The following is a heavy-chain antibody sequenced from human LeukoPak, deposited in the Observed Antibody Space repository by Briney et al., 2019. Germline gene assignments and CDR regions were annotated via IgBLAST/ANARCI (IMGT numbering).Heavy chain of an antibody. J-gene: IGHJ4*02. CDR3: ASHPKYSSGWYDY. CDR2: IYYSGST. Sequence: SETLSLTCTVSGGSISSYYWSWIRQPPGKGLEWIGYIYYSGSTNYNPSLKSRVTISEDTSKNQFSLKLSSVTAADTAVYYCASHPKYSSGWYDYWGQGTLVTVSS. V-gene: IGHV4-59*01. D-gene: IGHD6-19*01. CDR1: GGSISSYY.